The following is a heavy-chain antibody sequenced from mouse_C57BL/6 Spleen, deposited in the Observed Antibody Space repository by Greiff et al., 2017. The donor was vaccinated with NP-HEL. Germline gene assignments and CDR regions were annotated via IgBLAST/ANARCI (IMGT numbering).Heavy chain of an antibody. V-gene: IGHV1-15*01. CDR3: TRGATTATGRDFDY. CDR2: IDPETGGT. Sequence: VQLQQSGAELVRPGASVTLSCKASGYTFTDYEMHWVKQTPVHGLEWIGAIDPETGGTAYNQKFKGKAILTADKSSSTAYMELRSLTSEDSAVYYCTRGATTATGRDFDYWGQGTTLTVSS. D-gene: IGHD1-2*01. J-gene: IGHJ2*01. CDR1: GYTFTDYE.